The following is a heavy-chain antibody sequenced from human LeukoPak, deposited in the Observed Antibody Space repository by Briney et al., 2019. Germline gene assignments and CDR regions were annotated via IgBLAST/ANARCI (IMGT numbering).Heavy chain of an antibody. CDR1: GDSVSSNSAA. Sequence: SQTLSLTYAISGDSVSSNSAAWNWIRQSPSRGLEWLGGTYYRSKWYNDYAVSVKSRITINPDTSKNQFSLQLNSVTPEDTAVYYCARDYGSGSFWEIYYYYGMDVWGQGTTVTVSS. CDR3: ARDYGSGSFWEIYYYYGMDV. CDR2: TYYRSKWYN. V-gene: IGHV6-1*01. D-gene: IGHD3-10*01. J-gene: IGHJ6*02.